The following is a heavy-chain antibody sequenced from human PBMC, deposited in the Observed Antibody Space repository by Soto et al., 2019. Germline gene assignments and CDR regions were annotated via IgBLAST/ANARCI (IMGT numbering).Heavy chain of an antibody. CDR2: MNPNSGNT. CDR3: ARGHLSRAARPRSWFDP. CDR1: GYTFTSYD. V-gene: IGHV1-8*01. Sequence: GASVKVSCKASGYTFTSYDINWVRQATGQGLEWMGWMNPNSGNTGYAQKFQGRVTMTRNTSISTAYMELSSLRSEDTAVYYCARGHLSRAARPRSWFDPWGQGTLVTVSS. J-gene: IGHJ5*02. D-gene: IGHD6-6*01.